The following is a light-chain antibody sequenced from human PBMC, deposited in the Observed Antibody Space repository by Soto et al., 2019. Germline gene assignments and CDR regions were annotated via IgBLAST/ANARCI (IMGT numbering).Light chain of an antibody. CDR1: QSVSNNY. CDR2: GAS. CDR3: QQYGISGT. J-gene: IGKJ1*01. Sequence: EIVLTQSPGTLSLSPGERATLSCRASQSVSNNYLAWYQQKPGQAPRLIIYGASNRATGIPDRFSGSGSGTDFTLTISRLEPEGFAVYYCQQYGISGTFGQGTKVEIK. V-gene: IGKV3-20*01.